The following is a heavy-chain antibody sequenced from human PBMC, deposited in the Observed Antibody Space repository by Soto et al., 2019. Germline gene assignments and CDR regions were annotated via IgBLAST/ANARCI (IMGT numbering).Heavy chain of an antibody. CDR2: IYYSGST. CDR1: GGSISSGGYY. V-gene: IGHV4-31*03. CDR3: ARDQRRYSSLSGFDY. D-gene: IGHD6-13*01. Sequence: PSETLSLTCTVSGGSISSGGYYWSWIRQHPGKGLEWIGYIYYSGSTYYNPSLKSRVTISVDTSKNQFSLKLSSVTAADTAVYYCARDQRRYSSLSGFDYWGQGTLVTVSS. J-gene: IGHJ4*02.